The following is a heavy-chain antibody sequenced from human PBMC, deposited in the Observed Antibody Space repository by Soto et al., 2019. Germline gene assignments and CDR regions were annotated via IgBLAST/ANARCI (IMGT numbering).Heavy chain of an antibody. V-gene: IGHV3-23*01. D-gene: IGHD6-19*01. CDR1: GFTFSSYA. Sequence: GGSLRLSCAASGFTFSSYAMSWVRQAPGKGLEWVSAISGSGGSTYYADSVKGRFTISRDNSKNTLYLQMNSLRAEDTAVYYGAKDPRLYSSGWYGTLDYWGQGTLVTVSS. CDR2: ISGSGGST. CDR3: AKDPRLYSSGWYGTLDY. J-gene: IGHJ4*02.